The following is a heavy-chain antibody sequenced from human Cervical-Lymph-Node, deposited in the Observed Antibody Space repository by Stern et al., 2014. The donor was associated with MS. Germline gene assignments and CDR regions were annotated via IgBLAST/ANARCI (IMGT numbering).Heavy chain of an antibody. CDR1: GG. J-gene: IGHJ5*02. Sequence: QDQLVQSGAVVKKSGSSVKVSCKASGGISWVRQAPGQGLEWMGGVLPFVGTSNYAQRFQGRVTITADTSTHTVYLELNSLKSDGPAFYYLGGGGGDTWFDPWGQGTLVTVSS. CDR3: GGGGGDTWFDP. D-gene: IGHD3-16*01. V-gene: IGHV1-69*14. CDR2: VLPFVGTS.